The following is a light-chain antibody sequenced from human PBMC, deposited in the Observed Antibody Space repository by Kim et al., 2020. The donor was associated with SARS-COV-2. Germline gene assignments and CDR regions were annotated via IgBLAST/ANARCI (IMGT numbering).Light chain of an antibody. CDR2: ENN. V-gene: IGLV6-57*01. CDR3: QSFDSNIQV. CDR1: SGSIASTR. Sequence: GKPVTISCTRSSGSIASTRVKWYQQRPGTSPTAVIFENNQRPSGVPDRFSGSIDGSSNSASLTISGLKTEDEADYYCQSFDSNIQVFGGGTQLTVL. J-gene: IGLJ3*02.